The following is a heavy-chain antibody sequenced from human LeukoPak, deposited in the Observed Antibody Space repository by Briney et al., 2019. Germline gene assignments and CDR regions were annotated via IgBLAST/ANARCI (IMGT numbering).Heavy chain of an antibody. D-gene: IGHD3-22*01. CDR1: GFTFDDYG. Sequence: GPLSLSRAASGFTFDDYGMSWVRHAPGKGLEWVSGINWNGGSTGYADSVKGRFTISRDNAKNSLYLQMNSLRAEDTALYYCARVGEYYYDSSGYYPGYWGQGTLVTVSS. CDR2: INWNGGST. CDR3: ARVGEYYYDSSGYYPGY. V-gene: IGHV3-20*04. J-gene: IGHJ4*02.